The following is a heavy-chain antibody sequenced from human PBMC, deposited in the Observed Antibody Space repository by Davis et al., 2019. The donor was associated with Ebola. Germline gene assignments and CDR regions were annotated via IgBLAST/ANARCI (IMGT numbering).Heavy chain of an antibody. V-gene: IGHV1-2*04. CDR1: GYTFTGYY. CDR3: ARGGYCSGGSCYYFDY. CDR2: INPNSGGT. D-gene: IGHD2-15*01. J-gene: IGHJ4*02. Sequence: AASVKVSCKASGYTFTGYYMHWVRQAPGQGLEWMGWINPNSGGTNYAQKFQGWVTMTRDTSISTAYMELSRLRSDDTAVYYCARGGYCSGGSCYYFDYWGQGILVTVSS.